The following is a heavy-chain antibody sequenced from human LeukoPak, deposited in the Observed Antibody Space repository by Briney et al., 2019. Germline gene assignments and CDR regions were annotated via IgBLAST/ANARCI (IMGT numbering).Heavy chain of an antibody. Sequence: PGGSLTLSCEASGFTFSGNWMSWVRQAPGKGLEWVASINPDGSQKLYVDSVKGRFTISRDNTKSSLYLQMNSLGAEDTAMCYCAKLLGTATTYDSWGQGTRVTVSS. V-gene: IGHV3-7*01. CDR3: AKLLGTATTYDS. J-gene: IGHJ4*02. CDR2: INPDGSQK. CDR1: GFTFSGNW. D-gene: IGHD5-24*01.